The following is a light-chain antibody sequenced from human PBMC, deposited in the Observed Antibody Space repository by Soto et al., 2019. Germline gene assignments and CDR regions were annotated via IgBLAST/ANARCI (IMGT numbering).Light chain of an antibody. CDR1: QTIISSF. Sequence: EIVLTQSPDTLSLSPGERATLSCRASQTIISSFLAWYQQKPARGQAPRLLIYGASSRATGIPDRFSGSGSGTDFTLTISRLEPEDFAVYYCQQYGSSPSTFGQGTRLEIK. V-gene: IGKV3-20*01. CDR2: GAS. CDR3: QQYGSSPST. J-gene: IGKJ5*01.